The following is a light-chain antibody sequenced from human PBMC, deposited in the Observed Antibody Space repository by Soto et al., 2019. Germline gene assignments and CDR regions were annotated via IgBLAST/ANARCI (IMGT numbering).Light chain of an antibody. Sequence: EIVLTQSPGTLSLSPGEGATLSCRASQTVTNNYLAWYQQRPGQAPRLLISGASSRATGIPARFSGSGSGTDFTLTISRLESEDFATYYCQQSYSTPTFGGGTKVEIK. V-gene: IGKV3-20*01. CDR2: GAS. CDR3: QQSYSTPT. J-gene: IGKJ4*01. CDR1: QTVTNNY.